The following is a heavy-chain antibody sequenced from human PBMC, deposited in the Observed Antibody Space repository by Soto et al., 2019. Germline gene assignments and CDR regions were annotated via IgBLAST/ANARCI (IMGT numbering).Heavy chain of an antibody. D-gene: IGHD3-22*01. CDR2: ILYSGST. CDR3: ARLHYDSSGYYSIFDS. Sequence: SETLSLTCTVYGGSIGTYFWSWIRQPPGKGLEWIGYILYSGSTNYNPSLKSRVTISVDTSKIQFSLKLTSVTAADTAVYYCARLHYDSSGYYSIFDSWGQGTLVTVS. V-gene: IGHV4-59*01. CDR1: GGSIGTYF. J-gene: IGHJ4*02.